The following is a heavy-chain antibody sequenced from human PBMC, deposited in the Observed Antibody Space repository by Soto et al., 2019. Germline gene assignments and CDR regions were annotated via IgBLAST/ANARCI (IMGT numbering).Heavy chain of an antibody. Sequence: QVQLVESGGGVVQPGRSLRLSCATSGFTFNTYGFHWVRQAPGKGLEWVSVIWSDGNNKYYADSVKGRFTISRDSSENTLYLQMNSLRVEDTAVYYCARIQLDTIMALDYWGQGTLVTVSS. CDR2: IWSDGNNK. D-gene: IGHD1-1*01. V-gene: IGHV3-33*01. CDR1: GFTFNTYG. J-gene: IGHJ4*02. CDR3: ARIQLDTIMALDY.